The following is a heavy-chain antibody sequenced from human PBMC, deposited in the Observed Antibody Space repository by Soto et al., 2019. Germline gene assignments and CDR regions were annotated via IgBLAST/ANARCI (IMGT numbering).Heavy chain of an antibody. J-gene: IGHJ5*02. CDR3: ARSPACVVPEMILSYWRFDA. Sequence: PSVKVSCKASGGAFSSSAISWVRQAPGQGLEWMGGVIPLFGTANYAQKFQGRVTIIADESTSTAYMKLSSLRSEQTTGHYSARSPACVVPEMILSYWRFDAWGQGTLVTVSS. V-gene: IGHV1-69*13. D-gene: IGHD2-21*01. CDR2: VIPLFGTA. CDR1: GGAFSSSA.